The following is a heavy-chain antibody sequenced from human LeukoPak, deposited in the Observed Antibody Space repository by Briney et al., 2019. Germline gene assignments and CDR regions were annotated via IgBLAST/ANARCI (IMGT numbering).Heavy chain of an antibody. CDR2: ISGSGGST. Sequence: GGSLRLSCAASGFTFSSYAMSGVGQAPRKGLAWVSAISGSGGSTYYTDSVKGRFTISRDNSKNTLYLQMNSLRAEDTAVYYCAKDGAARPTIYYYYYYMDVWGKGTTVTVSS. J-gene: IGHJ6*03. CDR3: AKDGAARPTIYYYYYYMDV. V-gene: IGHV3-23*01. CDR1: GFTFSSYA. D-gene: IGHD6-6*01.